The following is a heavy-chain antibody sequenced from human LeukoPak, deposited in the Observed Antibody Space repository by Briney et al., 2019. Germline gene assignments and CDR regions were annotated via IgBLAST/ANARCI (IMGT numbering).Heavy chain of an antibody. D-gene: IGHD2-21*02. Sequence: PGGSLRLSCAASGFTFSSYGMHWVRQAPGKGLEWVAFIRYDGSNKYYADSVKGRFTISRDNSKNTLYLQMNSLRAEDTAVYYCAKQKEHIVVVTAFYFDYWGQGTLVTVSS. CDR1: GFTFSSYG. J-gene: IGHJ4*02. V-gene: IGHV3-30*02. CDR3: AKQKEHIVVVTAFYFDY. CDR2: IRYDGSNK.